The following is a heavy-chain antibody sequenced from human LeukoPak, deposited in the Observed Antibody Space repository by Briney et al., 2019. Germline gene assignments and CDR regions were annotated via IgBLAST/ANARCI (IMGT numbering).Heavy chain of an antibody. CDR2: ISDSGDST. J-gene: IGHJ5*02. Sequence: PGGSLRLSCVASGFTFSSYAMSWVRQAPGKGLEWVSGISDSGDSTYYANSVKGRLTISRDSSKNTLYLQMNSLRAEDTAVYYCAKLRITMVRGVSGHNWFDPWGQGTLVTVSS. D-gene: IGHD3-10*01. V-gene: IGHV3-23*01. CDR1: GFTFSSYA. CDR3: AKLRITMVRGVSGHNWFDP.